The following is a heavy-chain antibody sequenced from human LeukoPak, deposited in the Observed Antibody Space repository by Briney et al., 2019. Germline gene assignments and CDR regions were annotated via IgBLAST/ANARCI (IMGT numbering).Heavy chain of an antibody. J-gene: IGHJ4*02. CDR3: ARAESFYYDSGAYYY. CDR1: GFNISDYY. CDR2: ISSSGNTI. V-gene: IGHV3-11*01. D-gene: IGHD3-22*01. Sequence: GSLRLSCAASGFNISDYYMSWIRQAPGKELEWVSYISSSGNTIYHADSVKGRFTISRDNAKNSLYLQMNRLRAEDTAVYYCARAESFYYDSGAYYYWGQGTLVTVSS.